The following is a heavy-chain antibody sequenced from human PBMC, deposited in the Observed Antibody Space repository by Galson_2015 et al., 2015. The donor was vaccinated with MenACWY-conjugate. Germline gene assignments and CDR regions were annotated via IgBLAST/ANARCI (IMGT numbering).Heavy chain of an antibody. Sequence: SLRLSCAASGFTFNNYWMHWVRQPPWKGLEWISYIKADGSFSNYADSVKGRFTISTDNAKNMVYLQMDGLGDEDTAVYFCARDNNWSFDSWGQGTLVTVSS. J-gene: IGHJ4*02. CDR2: IKADGSFS. CDR3: ARDNNWSFDS. CDR1: GFTFNNYW. D-gene: IGHD1-1*01. V-gene: IGHV3-74*01.